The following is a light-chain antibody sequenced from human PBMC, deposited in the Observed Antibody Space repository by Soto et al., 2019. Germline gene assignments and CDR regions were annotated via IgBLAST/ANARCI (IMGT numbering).Light chain of an antibody. Sequence: IPMTQSPSSLSASVGDRVTITCQASQDISXYLNWFQQKPGKAPTLLIYDASNLETGXXXXXXXXXXXXXXXLTISSLQPEDIATYYCQQYDNLPKTFGHGTKVEIK. CDR1: QDISXY. CDR3: QQYDNLPKT. V-gene: IGKV1-33*01. CDR2: DAS. J-gene: IGKJ1*01.